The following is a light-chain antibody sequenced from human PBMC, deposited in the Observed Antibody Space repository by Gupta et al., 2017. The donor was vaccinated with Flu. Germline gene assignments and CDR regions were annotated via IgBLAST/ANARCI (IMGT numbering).Light chain of an antibody. Sequence: DIQMTQSPSTLSASAGDTVTITCRASQSISTWLAWYQQKPGKAPKLLINKASILETGVPSRFSGSGTGLAFTLRIIRLQSDDFATYYCQQVYGYPLTFGGGTKLEIK. J-gene: IGKJ4*01. V-gene: IGKV1-5*03. CDR2: KAS. CDR1: QSISTW. CDR3: QQVYGYPLT.